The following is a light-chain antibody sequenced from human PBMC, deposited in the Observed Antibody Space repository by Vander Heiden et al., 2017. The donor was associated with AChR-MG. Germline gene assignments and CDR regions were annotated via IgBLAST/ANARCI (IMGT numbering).Light chain of an antibody. J-gene: IGKJ3*01. Sequence: EIVMTQSPATLSVSPGERATLACRPSHSISSNLAWFQQQPGQAPRLLVFGASTRVSSISARFSGSGSGTEFTLTITSLQSEDVAVYYCQQYNTWPLTFGPGTKVHIK. CDR1: HSISSN. V-gene: IGKV3-15*01. CDR2: GAS. CDR3: QQYNTWPLT.